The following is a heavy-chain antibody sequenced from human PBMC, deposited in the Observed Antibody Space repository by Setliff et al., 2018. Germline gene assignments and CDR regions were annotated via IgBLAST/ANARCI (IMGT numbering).Heavy chain of an antibody. Sequence: WIRQPPGKGLEWVGRIKGQTDGGTTDYAAPVKGRFSISRDDSKNTVYLQMNSLKTEDTAVYYCTTGYISGYYIGHWGLGTLVTVSS. CDR3: TTGYISGYYIGH. CDR2: IKGQTDGGTT. J-gene: IGHJ4*02. D-gene: IGHD6-19*01. V-gene: IGHV3-15*01.